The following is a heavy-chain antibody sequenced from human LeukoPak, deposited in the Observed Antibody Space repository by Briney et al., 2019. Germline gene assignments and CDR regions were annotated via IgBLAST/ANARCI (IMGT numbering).Heavy chain of an antibody. D-gene: IGHD4-23*01. CDR3: ARGLATVATPYFDY. CDR1: GYTFTGYY. CDR2: INPNSGGT. Sequence: ASVKVSCKASGYTFTGYYMHWVRQAPGQGLEWMGWINPNSGGTNYAQKFQGRVTMTRDTSISTAYMELSRLRSDDTAVYYCARGLATVATPYFDYWGQGTLVTVSS. V-gene: IGHV1-2*02. J-gene: IGHJ4*02.